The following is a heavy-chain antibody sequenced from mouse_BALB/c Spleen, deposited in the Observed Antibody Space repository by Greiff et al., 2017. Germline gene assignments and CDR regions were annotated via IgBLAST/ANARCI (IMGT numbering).Heavy chain of an antibody. D-gene: IGHD4-1*01. CDR3: ARDKIKLDYYAMDY. CDR1: GFTFTDYY. J-gene: IGHJ4*01. CDR2: IRNKANGYTT. Sequence: EVQRVESGGGLVQPGGSLRLSCATSGFTFTDYYMSWVRQPPGKALEWLGFIRNKANGYTTEYSASVKGRFTISRDNSQSILYLQMNTLRAEDSATYYCARDKIKLDYYAMDYWGQGTSVTVSS. V-gene: IGHV7-3*02.